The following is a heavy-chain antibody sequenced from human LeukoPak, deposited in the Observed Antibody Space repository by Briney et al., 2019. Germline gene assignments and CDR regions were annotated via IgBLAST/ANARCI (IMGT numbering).Heavy chain of an antibody. V-gene: IGHV3-15*01. CDR2: IKSKTDGGTP. CDR1: GFTFSNAW. CDR3: TGVSRSSWYDY. Sequence: PGGSVGLSCAASGFTFSNAWMSWVRQAPGKGLEWVGRIKSKTDGGTPDYAAPVKGRFTIPRDDSKNTLYLQMNSLKTEDTAVYYCTGVSRSSWYDYWGQGTLVTVSS. D-gene: IGHD6-13*01. J-gene: IGHJ4*02.